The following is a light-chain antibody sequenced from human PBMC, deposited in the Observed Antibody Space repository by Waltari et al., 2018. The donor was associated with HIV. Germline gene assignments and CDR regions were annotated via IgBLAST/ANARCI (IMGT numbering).Light chain of an antibody. CDR2: DAS. V-gene: IGKV3-11*01. J-gene: IGKJ2*01. CDR1: QSVSSY. CDR3: QQRSNWP. Sequence: EIVSTQSPATMSLSLAARATLSCRASQSVSSYLAWYQQKPGQAPRLLIYDASNRATGIPARFSGSGSGTDFTLTISSLEPEDFAVYYGQQRSNWPFGQGTKLEIK.